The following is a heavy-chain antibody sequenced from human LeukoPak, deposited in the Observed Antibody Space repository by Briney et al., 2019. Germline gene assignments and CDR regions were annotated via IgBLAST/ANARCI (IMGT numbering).Heavy chain of an antibody. CDR2: IYPDNSDT. CDR3: ARHGDSSFRSIDY. V-gene: IGHV5-51*01. J-gene: IGHJ4*02. CDR1: AYSFSTYW. D-gene: IGHD2-21*02. Sequence: GESLKISCQGSAYSFSTYWIGWVRQMPGKGLEWMGIIYPDNSDTRYSPSFQGQVTISADKSINIAYLQWSSLKASDTALYFCARHGDSSFRSIDYWGRGTLVTVSS.